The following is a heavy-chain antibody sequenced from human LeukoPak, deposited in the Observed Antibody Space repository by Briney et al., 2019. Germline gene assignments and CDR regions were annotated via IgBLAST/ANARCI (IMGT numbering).Heavy chain of an antibody. Sequence: SVTLSSNSSDSNFSIYAISWVRLAPGRRLELLGRIIPILGIANYAQKFQGRVTITADKSTSTAYMELSSLRSEDTAVYYCARDLITMVRGLMYYFDYWGQGTLVTVSS. V-gene: IGHV1-69*04. J-gene: IGHJ4*02. CDR2: IIPILGIA. D-gene: IGHD3-10*01. CDR3: ARDLITMVRGLMYYFDY. CDR1: DSNFSIYA.